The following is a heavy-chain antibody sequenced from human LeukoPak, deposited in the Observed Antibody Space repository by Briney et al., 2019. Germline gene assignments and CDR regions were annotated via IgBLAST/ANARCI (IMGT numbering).Heavy chain of an antibody. CDR2: ISGSGGST. D-gene: IGHD1-26*01. CDR3: AKVQSNSGSYSDFDY. CDR1: GFTFSSYA. V-gene: IGHV3-23*01. Sequence: PGGSLRLSCAASGFTFSSYAMSWVRQAPGKGLEWVSAISGSGGSTYYADSVKGRFTISRDNSKNTLYLQMNSLRAEDTAVYYCAKVQSNSGSYSDFDYWGQGTLVTVSS. J-gene: IGHJ4*02.